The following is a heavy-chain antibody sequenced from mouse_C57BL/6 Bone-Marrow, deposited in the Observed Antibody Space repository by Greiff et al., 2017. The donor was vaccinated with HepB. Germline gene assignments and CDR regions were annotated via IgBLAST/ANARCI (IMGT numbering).Heavy chain of an antibody. CDR3: AREGYYYGSSPLAY. J-gene: IGHJ3*01. Sequence: QVQLQQPGAELVRPGTSVKLSCKASGYTFTSYWMHWVKQRPGQGLEWIGVIDPSDSYTNYNQKFKGKATLTVDTSSSTAYMQLSSLTSEDSAVYYCAREGYYYGSSPLAYWGQGTLVTVSA. D-gene: IGHD1-1*01. CDR2: IDPSDSYT. V-gene: IGHV1-59*01. CDR1: GYTFTSYW.